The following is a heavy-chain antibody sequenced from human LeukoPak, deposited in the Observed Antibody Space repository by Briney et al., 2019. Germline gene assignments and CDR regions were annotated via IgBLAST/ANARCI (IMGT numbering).Heavy chain of an antibody. Sequence: GGSLRLSCTASGITVSTFWMHWVCQAPGEGLVWVSRINTDGSVTNYADSVEGRFTISRDNAKNMLYLQMNDLRAEDTAVYYCVTDRYSDSAFGDWGQGTLVTVSS. J-gene: IGHJ4*02. CDR2: INTDGSVT. CDR3: VTDRYSDSAFGD. CDR1: GITVSTFW. D-gene: IGHD1-26*01. V-gene: IGHV3-74*01.